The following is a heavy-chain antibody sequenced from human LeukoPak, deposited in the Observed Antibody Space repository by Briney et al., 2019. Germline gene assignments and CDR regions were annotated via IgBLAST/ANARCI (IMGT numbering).Heavy chain of an antibody. V-gene: IGHV1-3*01. D-gene: IGHD6-19*01. J-gene: IGHJ4*02. Sequence: ASVKVSCKASGYSFTSYAMHWVRQAPGQRLEWMGWINAGNGNTKYSQKFQGRVTITRDTSASTAYMELSSLRSEDTAAYYCARGQAVAGTSLDYWGQGTLVTVSS. CDR1: GYSFTSYA. CDR2: INAGNGNT. CDR3: ARGQAVAGTSLDY.